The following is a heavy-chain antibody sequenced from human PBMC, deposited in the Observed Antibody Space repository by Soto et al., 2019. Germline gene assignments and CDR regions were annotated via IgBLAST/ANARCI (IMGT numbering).Heavy chain of an antibody. CDR3: ARLPAYDYIWGSYLPDY. J-gene: IGHJ4*02. CDR1: GFTFSSYG. D-gene: IGHD3-16*02. V-gene: IGHV3-33*01. Sequence: PGGSLRLSCAASGFTFSSYGMHWVRQAPGKGLEWVAVIWYDGSNKYYADSVKGRFTISRDNSKNTLYLQMNSLRAEDTAVYYCARLPAYDYIWGSYLPDYWGQGT. CDR2: IWYDGSNK.